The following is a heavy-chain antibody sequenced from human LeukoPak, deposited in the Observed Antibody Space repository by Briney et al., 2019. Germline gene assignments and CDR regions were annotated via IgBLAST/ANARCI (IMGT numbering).Heavy chain of an antibody. J-gene: IGHJ4*02. CDR3: AREGAVAGTDGYFDY. D-gene: IGHD6-19*01. Sequence: ASVKVSCKASGYTFTGYYIHWVRQAPGQGLEWMGWINPNSGGTNYAQKFQGRVTMTRDTSISTAYMELSRLRSDDTAVYYCAREGAVAGTDGYFDYWGQGTLVTVSS. V-gene: IGHV1-2*02. CDR2: INPNSGGT. CDR1: GYTFTGYY.